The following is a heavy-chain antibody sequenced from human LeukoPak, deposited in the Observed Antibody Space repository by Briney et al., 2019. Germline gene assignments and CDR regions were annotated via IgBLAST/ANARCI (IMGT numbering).Heavy chain of an antibody. V-gene: IGHV3-30*07. J-gene: IGHJ6*02. CDR2: TSYDGKNI. Sequence: GRSLRLSCAASGFIFTHHAIHWVRQGPGKGLEWLGVTSYDGKNIHYSASAKGRFTIFRDNSQNTVYLQMNSLRAEDTAVYYCARPALGLGELFGRDYYGMDVWGQGTTVIVSS. CDR3: ARPALGLGELFGRDYYGMDV. CDR1: GFIFTHHA. D-gene: IGHD3-10*01.